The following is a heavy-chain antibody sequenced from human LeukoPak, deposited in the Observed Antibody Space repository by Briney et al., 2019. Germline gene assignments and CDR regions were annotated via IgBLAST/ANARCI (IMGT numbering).Heavy chain of an antibody. J-gene: IGHJ5*02. CDR3: AKGGYGDYFEGYNWFDP. CDR2: ISGSGGST. V-gene: IGHV3-23*01. D-gene: IGHD4-17*01. CDR1: GFTFSSHA. Sequence: GGSLRLSCAASGFTFSSHAMSWVRQAPGKGLEWVSAISGSGGSTYYADSVKGRFTISRDNSKNTLYLQMNSLRAEDTAVYYCAKGGYGDYFEGYNWFDPWGQGTLVTVSS.